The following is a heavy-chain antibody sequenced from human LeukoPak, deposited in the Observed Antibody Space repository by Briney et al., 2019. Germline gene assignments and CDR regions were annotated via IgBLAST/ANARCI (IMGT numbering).Heavy chain of an antibody. Sequence: PSETLSLTCTVSGGSISSSSYYWGWIRQPPGKGLEWMGSIYYSGSTYYNPSLKSRVTISVDTSKNQFSLKLSSVTAADTAVYYCARCTEEKPRGSYLTYYYMDVWGKGTTVTVSS. J-gene: IGHJ6*03. V-gene: IGHV4-39*07. CDR3: ARCTEEKPRGSYLTYYYMDV. CDR1: GGSISSSSYY. D-gene: IGHD1-26*01. CDR2: IYYSGST.